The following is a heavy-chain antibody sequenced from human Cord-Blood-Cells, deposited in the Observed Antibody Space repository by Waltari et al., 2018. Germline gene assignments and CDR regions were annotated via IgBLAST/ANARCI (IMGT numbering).Heavy chain of an antibody. Sequence: QVQLQESGPGLVKPSETLSLTCPVSGYSISSGYYWGWIRQPPGKGLEWIGSIYHTGSTYYNPSLKSRVTISVDTSKNQFSLKLSSVTAADTAVYYCARITWGNYWYFDLWGRGTLVTVSS. CDR2: IYHTGST. J-gene: IGHJ2*01. CDR1: GYSISSGYY. V-gene: IGHV4-38-2*01. D-gene: IGHD7-27*01. CDR3: ARITWGNYWYFDL.